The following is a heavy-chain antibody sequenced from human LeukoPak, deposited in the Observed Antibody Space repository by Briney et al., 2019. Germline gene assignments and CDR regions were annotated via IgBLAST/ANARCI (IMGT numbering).Heavy chain of an antibody. D-gene: IGHD6-13*01. CDR2: IYYSGST. J-gene: IGHJ4*02. Sequence: PSETLSLTCTVSAESISSSTYYWAWIRQPPGKGLEWIGNIYYSGSTYYNPSLKGRVTISIDTSKNHFSLELSSVTAADMAVYYCARGLYDGGSWFHFDSWGQGTLVTVSS. CDR1: AESISSSTYY. V-gene: IGHV4-39*02. CDR3: ARGLYDGGSWFHFDS.